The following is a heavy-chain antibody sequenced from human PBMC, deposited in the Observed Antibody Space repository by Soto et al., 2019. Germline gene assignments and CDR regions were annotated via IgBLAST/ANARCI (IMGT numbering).Heavy chain of an antibody. V-gene: IGHV3-23*01. J-gene: IGHJ4*02. CDR2: ITYGGEI. CDR3: AKDRHRSGSPHPFDY. CDR1: GFTFSSYA. Sequence: GGSLRLSCAASGFTFSSYAMSWVRQAPGKGLEWVSVITYGGEIYHADSVKGRFSISRDNSENTVYLQMNSLRAEDTAVYYCAKDRHRSGSPHPFDYWGQGTLVTVSS. D-gene: IGHD3-22*01.